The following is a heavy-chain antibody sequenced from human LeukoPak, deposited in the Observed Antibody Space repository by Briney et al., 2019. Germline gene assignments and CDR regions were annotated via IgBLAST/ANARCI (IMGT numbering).Heavy chain of an antibody. CDR3: AREQSGTRGWYTVDY. J-gene: IGHJ4*02. D-gene: IGHD6-19*01. V-gene: IGHV3-23*01. Sequence: GGSLRLSCAASGFTFSAYAITWVRQAPGKRLEWVSAIRENSERTYYADSVRGRFTISRDNSKDTVYLQISSLRVEDTAVYYCAREQSGTRGWYTVDYWGQGTLVAVSS. CDR1: GFTFSAYA. CDR2: IRENSERT.